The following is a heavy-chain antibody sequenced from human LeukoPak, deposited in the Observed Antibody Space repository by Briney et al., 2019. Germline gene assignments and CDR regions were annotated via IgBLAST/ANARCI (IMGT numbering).Heavy chain of an antibody. J-gene: IGHJ1*01. Sequence: GGSLRLSCAASGFTFSSYSMNWVRQAPGKGLEWVSYISSSSSTIYYADSVKGRFTISRDNAKNSLYLQMNSLRAEDTAVYYCAKDKNYYDSSGYYEYFQHWGQGTLVTVSS. D-gene: IGHD3-22*01. CDR3: AKDKNYYDSSGYYEYFQH. CDR1: GFTFSSYS. CDR2: ISSSSSTI. V-gene: IGHV3-48*04.